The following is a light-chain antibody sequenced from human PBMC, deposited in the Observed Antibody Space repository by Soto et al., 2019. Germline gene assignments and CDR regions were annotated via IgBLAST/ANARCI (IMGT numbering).Light chain of an antibody. J-gene: IGKJ2*01. V-gene: IGKV2-30*01. CDR3: MQGTHWRYT. CDR2: NVS. Sequence: DVVITQSALSLPVTLGQPASISCRSSQSLVYRDGNTYLNWFHQRPGRSPGRLIYNVSNRDFGVPDRFSGSGSDTDFTLNISTVEAEDVGVYYCMQGTHWRYTFGQGTKLEIK. CDR1: QSLVYRDGNTY.